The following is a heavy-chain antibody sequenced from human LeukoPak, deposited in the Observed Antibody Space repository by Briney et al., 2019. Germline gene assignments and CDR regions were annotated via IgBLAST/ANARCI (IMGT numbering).Heavy chain of an antibody. CDR1: GFTFSRYW. Sequence: GGSLRLSCAASGFTFSRYWMNWVRQAPGKGREWVATIKGDGSELAYVDSVKGRFTISRDNTKNSLYLQRNSLRVEDTAFYYCLKDDDHWKFDIWGQGTMVTVSS. D-gene: IGHD1-1*01. CDR3: LKDDDHWKFDI. J-gene: IGHJ3*02. V-gene: IGHV3-7*03. CDR2: IKGDGSEL.